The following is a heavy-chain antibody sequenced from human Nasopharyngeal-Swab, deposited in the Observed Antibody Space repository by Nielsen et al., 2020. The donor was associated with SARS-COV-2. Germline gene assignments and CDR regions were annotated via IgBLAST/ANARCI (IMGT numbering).Heavy chain of an antibody. J-gene: IGHJ5*02. Sequence: GGSLRLSCAASGFTFSLYTMNWVRQAPGKGLEWVSAISSTGDYIYYAASVKGRFTISRDNAKNSLYLQMNSLRAEDTALYYCAKDIGMTTGNNWFDPWGQGTLVTVSS. V-gene: IGHV3-21*04. CDR2: ISSTGDYI. CDR1: GFTFSLYT. D-gene: IGHD4-17*01. CDR3: AKDIGMTTGNNWFDP.